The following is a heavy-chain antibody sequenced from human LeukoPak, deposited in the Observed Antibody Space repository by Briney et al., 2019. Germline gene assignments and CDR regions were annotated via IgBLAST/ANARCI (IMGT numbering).Heavy chain of an antibody. CDR1: GFTLSSYA. J-gene: IGHJ4*02. CDR3: AKGRDFLLDY. CDR2: ISHDGSNK. V-gene: IGHV3-30*18. Sequence: GGSLRLSCAASGFTLSSYAMHWVRQAPGKGLEWVAVISHDGSNKYYVDSVKGRFTISRDNSKNTLYLQMNSLRGEDTAVYYCAKGRDFLLDYWAQGTLVTVSS. D-gene: IGHD2/OR15-2a*01.